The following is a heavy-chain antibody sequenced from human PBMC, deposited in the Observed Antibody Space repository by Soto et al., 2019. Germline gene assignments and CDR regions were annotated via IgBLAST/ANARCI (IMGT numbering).Heavy chain of an antibody. J-gene: IGHJ6*02. CDR2: ISAYNGNT. CDR3: ARVSTVWFGAYYYGMDV. V-gene: IGHV1-18*01. D-gene: IGHD3-10*01. Sequence: QVQLVQSGAEVKKPGASVKVSCKASGYSFTSYAINWVRQAPGQGLEWMGWISAYNGNTNYAPKLQGRVTMTTDTSTTTSYMELRSMRSDDTAVYYCARVSTVWFGAYYYGMDVWGQGTTVTVSS. CDR1: GYSFTSYA.